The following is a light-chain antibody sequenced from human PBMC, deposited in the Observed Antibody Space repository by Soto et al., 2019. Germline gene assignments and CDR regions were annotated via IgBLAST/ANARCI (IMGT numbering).Light chain of an antibody. J-gene: IGKJ1*01. Sequence: DIQMTQSPTTLSASVGDRVTITCRASQSINTWLGWYQQKSGKAPKLLIYDASSLESGVPPRFSGSGSGTEFTLTISSLQPDDFGTYYCQQYNSYVTFAQGTKVDIK. V-gene: IGKV1-5*01. CDR3: QQYNSYVT. CDR2: DAS. CDR1: QSINTW.